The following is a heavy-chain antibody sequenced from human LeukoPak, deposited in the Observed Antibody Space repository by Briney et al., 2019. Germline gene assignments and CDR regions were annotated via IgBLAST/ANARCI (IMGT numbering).Heavy chain of an antibody. V-gene: IGHV3-11*04. Sequence: NAGGSLRLSCAAFGFTFSDYYMSWIRQAPGKGLEWVSYISSSGSTIYYADSVKGRFTISRDNAKNSLYLQMNSLRAEAAAVYYCARGEIFCSGGSCGDAFDIWGQGTMVTVSS. CDR1: GFTFSDYY. CDR3: ARGEIFCSGGSCGDAFDI. CDR2: ISSSGSTI. D-gene: IGHD2-15*01. J-gene: IGHJ3*02.